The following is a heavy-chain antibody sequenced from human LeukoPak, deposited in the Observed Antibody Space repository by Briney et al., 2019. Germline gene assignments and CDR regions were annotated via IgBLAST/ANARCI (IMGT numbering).Heavy chain of an antibody. J-gene: IGHJ3*02. CDR3: AVLLAGVSDGFDNAFDI. CDR2: MYYNGST. CDR1: GGSISSTNYY. Sequence: SETLSLTCTVSGGSISSTNYYWGWIRQPPGKGLEWIGSMYYNGSTYYNPSLKSRVTISVDTSKNQFSLKLRSVTAADTALYYCAVLLAGVSDGFDNAFDIWGQGTMVTVSS. D-gene: IGHD5-24*01. V-gene: IGHV4-39*07.